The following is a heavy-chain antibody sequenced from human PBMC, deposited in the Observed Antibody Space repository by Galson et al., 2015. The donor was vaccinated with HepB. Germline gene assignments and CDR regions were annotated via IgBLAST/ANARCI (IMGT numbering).Heavy chain of an antibody. CDR2: IKSKTDGGTT. V-gene: IGHV3-15*01. J-gene: IGHJ4*02. D-gene: IGHD6-13*01. CDR1: GFTFSNAW. CDR3: TTEFRPPTDSSSWWAVYFDY. Sequence: LRLSCAASGFTFSNAWMSWVRQAPGKGLEWVGRIKSKTDGGTTDYAAPVKGRFTISRDDSKNTLYLQMNSLKTEDTAVYYCTTEFRPPTDSSSWWAVYFDYWGQGTLVTVSS.